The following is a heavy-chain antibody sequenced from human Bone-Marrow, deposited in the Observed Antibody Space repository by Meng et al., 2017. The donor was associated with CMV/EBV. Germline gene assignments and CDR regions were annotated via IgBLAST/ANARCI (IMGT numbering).Heavy chain of an antibody. CDR3: AADSISNEYGMDV. D-gene: IGHD1-14*01. J-gene: IGHJ6*02. V-gene: IGHV3-30-3*01. Sequence: GESLKISCAASGFTFSSYAMHWVRQAPGKGLEWVAVISYDGSNKYYADSVKGRFTISRDNSKNTLYLQMNSLRAEDTAVYYCAADSISNEYGMDVWGQGTTVTVSS. CDR1: GFTFSSYA. CDR2: ISYDGSNK.